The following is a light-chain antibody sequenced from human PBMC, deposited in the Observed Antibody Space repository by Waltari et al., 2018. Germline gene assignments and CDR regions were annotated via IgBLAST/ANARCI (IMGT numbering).Light chain of an antibody. CDR2: EVN. V-gene: IGLV2-8*01. CDR3: SANIGRNNHVI. Sequence: QSALTQPPSASGSPGQSVTISCTGTSSDIITYNYVSWYQHHPGKAPNLMIYEVNRRPAGVPDRFSGSMSGNTASLTVSGLQAEDEADYYCSANIGRNNHVIFGGGTKLTVL. CDR1: SSDIITYNY. J-gene: IGLJ2*01.